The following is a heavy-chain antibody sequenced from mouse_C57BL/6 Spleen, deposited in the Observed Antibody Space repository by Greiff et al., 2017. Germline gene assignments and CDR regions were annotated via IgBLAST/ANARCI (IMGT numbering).Heavy chain of an antibody. CDR3: ARHLAYAMDY. CDR2: ISNGGGST. CDR1: GFTFSDYY. V-gene: IGHV5-12*01. Sequence: DVQLVESGGGLVQPGGSLKLSCAASGFTFSDYYMYWVRQTPEKGLEWVAYISNGGGSTYYPDTVKGRFTISRDNAKNALYLQMGRLKSEDTAMYYYARHLAYAMDYWGQGTSVTVSS. J-gene: IGHJ4*01.